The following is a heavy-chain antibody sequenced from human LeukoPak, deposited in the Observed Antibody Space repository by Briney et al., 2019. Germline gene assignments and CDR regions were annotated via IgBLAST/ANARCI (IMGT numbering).Heavy chain of an antibody. V-gene: IGHV3-49*03. D-gene: IGHD4-17*01. CDR2: IRSEAYGGTT. J-gene: IGHJ4*02. CDR3: TRGVVTTVTFFDY. CDR1: GFTFGDYA. Sequence: GGSLRLSCTASGFTFGDYAMSWFRQAPGKGLEWVGFIRSEAYGGTTEYAASVKGRFTISRDDSKSIAYLQMNSLKTEDTAVYYCTRGVVTTVTFFDYWGQGTLVTVSS.